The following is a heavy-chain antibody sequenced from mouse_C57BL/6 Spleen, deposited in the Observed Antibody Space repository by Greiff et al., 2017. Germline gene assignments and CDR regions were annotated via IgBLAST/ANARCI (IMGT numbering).Heavy chain of an antibody. D-gene: IGHD2-4*01. CDR2: IYPGSGST. CDR1: GYTFTSYW. CDR3: AREGDYDYDRGYYFDY. J-gene: IGHJ2*01. V-gene: IGHV1-55*01. Sequence: VQLQQPGAELVKPGASVKMSCKASGYTFTSYWITWVKQRPGRGLEWIGDIYPGSGSTNYNEQFKSKDTLAVDTSSSTAYMQLSSLTSEDSAVYYSAREGDYDYDRGYYFDYWGQGTTLTGSS.